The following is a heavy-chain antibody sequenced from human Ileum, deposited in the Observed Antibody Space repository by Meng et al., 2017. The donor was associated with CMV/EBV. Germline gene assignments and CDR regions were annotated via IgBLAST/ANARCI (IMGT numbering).Heavy chain of an antibody. D-gene: IGHD1-14*01. J-gene: IGHJ5*02. V-gene: IGHV1-18*01. CDR3: ARDRKGGWFDP. CDR1: EYTFTSYD. Sequence: ASVKVSCKASEYTFTSYDINWVRQAPGQGLEWMGWISAYNGNTNYAQKLQGRVTMTTDTSTSTAYMELRSLRSDDTAVYYCARDRKGGWFDPWGQGTLVTVSS. CDR2: ISAYNGNT.